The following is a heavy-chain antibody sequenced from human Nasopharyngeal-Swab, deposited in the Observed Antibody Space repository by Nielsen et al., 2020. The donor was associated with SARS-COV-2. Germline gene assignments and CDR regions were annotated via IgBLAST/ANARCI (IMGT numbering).Heavy chain of an antibody. CDR3: ARDAGGSYPGADAFDI. CDR2: IIPILGTA. Sequence: SVKVSCKASGGTFSSYAISWVRQAPGQGLEWMGGIIPILGTANYAQKFQGRVTITADESTSTAYMELSSLRSEDTAVYYCARDAGGSYPGADAFDIWGQGTMVTVSS. J-gene: IGHJ3*02. D-gene: IGHD1-26*01. CDR1: GGTFSSYA. V-gene: IGHV1-69*13.